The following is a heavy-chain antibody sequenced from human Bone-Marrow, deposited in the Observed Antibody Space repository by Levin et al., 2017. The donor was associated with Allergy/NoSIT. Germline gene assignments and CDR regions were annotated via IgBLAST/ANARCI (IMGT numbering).Heavy chain of an antibody. J-gene: IGHJ4*02. CDR1: GFTFDDYT. V-gene: IGHV3-43*01. CDR3: TKDNNIAGFDH. CDR2: ISWDGEST. D-gene: IGHD6-13*01. Sequence: GGSLRLSCAASGFTFDDYTMYWVRQAPGKGLEWVSLISWDGESTRYADSVKGRFTVSRDNSKNSLYLQMNSLRTEDTALYYCTKDNNIAGFDHWGQGTVVTVSS.